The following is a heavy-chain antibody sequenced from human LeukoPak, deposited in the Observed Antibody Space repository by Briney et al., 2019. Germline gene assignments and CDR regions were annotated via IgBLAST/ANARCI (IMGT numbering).Heavy chain of an antibody. D-gene: IGHD3-9*01. Sequence: ASVKVSCKASGYTFTGYYMHWVRQAPGQGLEWMGWINPNSGGTGYAQKFQGRVTMTRNTSISTAYMELSSLRSEDTAVYYCARSYYDILTGYYYYGMDVWGQGTTVTVSS. V-gene: IGHV1-2*02. CDR3: ARSYYDILTGYYYYGMDV. J-gene: IGHJ6*02. CDR1: GYTFTGYY. CDR2: INPNSGGT.